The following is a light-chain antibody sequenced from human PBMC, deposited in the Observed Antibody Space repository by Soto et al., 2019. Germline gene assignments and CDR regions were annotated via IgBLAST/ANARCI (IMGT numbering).Light chain of an antibody. CDR3: SSYTSSNIHYV. CDR1: SSDVGGYNY. CDR2: EVS. Sequence: QSVLTQPASVSGSPGQSITISCTGTSSDVGGYNYVSWYQQQSGKAPKLMIHEVSNRPSGVSNRFSGSKSGNTASLTISGLQAEDEADYYCSSYTSSNIHYVFGTGTKVTVL. J-gene: IGLJ1*01. V-gene: IGLV2-14*01.